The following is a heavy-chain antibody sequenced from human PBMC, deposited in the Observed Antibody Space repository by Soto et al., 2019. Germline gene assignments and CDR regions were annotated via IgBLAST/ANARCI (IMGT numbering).Heavy chain of an antibody. CDR3: AKPPRMSYYYYMDV. J-gene: IGHJ6*03. CDR1: GFTFSSYA. CDR2: ISGSGGST. V-gene: IGHV3-23*01. Sequence: GGSLRLSCAASGFTFSSYAMSWVRQAPGKGLEWVSAISGSGGSTYYADSVKGRFTISRDNSKNTLYLQMNSLRAEDTAVYYCAKPPRMSYYYYMDVWGKGTTVTVSS.